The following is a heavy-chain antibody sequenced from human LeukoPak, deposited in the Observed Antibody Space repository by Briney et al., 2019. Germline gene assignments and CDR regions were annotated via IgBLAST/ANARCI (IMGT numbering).Heavy chain of an antibody. V-gene: IGHV4-4*07. J-gene: IGHJ4*02. Sequence: PSETLSLTCTVSGDSISSYYWNWFRQPAGKGLEWIGRLYASGTTSYNPSLESRVSMSLDTSKNQLSLKLNSVTAADTAVYYCARATYSGDTSYVFDYWGQGTLVSVSS. D-gene: IGHD1-26*01. CDR2: LYASGTT. CDR3: ARATYSGDTSYVFDY. CDR1: GDSISSYY.